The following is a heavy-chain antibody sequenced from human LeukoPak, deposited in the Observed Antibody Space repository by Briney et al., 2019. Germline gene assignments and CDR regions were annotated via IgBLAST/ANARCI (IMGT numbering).Heavy chain of an antibody. Sequence: GGSLRLSRSASGFSFSNYAMHWVRQAPGKGLEYVSAISSNGGSTYYADSVKGRFTISRDNSKNTLYLQVSSLRAEDTAVYYCVKDIHYYGSGNYYNGYFDYWGQGTLVTVSS. D-gene: IGHD3-10*01. CDR2: ISSNGGST. CDR1: GFSFSNYA. V-gene: IGHV3-64D*09. CDR3: VKDIHYYGSGNYYNGYFDY. J-gene: IGHJ4*02.